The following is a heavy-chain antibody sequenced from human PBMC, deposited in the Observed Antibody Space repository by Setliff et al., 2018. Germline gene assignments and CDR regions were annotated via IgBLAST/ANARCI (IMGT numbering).Heavy chain of an antibody. V-gene: IGHV1-69*13. Sequence: SVKVSCKASGDTFSSSAISWVRQAPGQGLGWMGGIIPIFGTANYAQKFQGRVTITADESTSTAYMELSSLRSEDTAVYYCARDGDNYYDSSGYYLNHAFDIWGQGTMVTVSS. J-gene: IGHJ3*02. CDR3: ARDGDNYYDSSGYYLNHAFDI. D-gene: IGHD3-22*01. CDR1: GDTFSSSA. CDR2: IIPIFGTA.